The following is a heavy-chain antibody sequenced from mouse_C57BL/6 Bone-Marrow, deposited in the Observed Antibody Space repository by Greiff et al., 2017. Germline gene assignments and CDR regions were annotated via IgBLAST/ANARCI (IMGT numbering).Heavy chain of an antibody. CDR2: ISYDGSN. J-gene: IGHJ2*01. CDR3: ARGET. V-gene: IGHV3-6*01. CDR1: GYSITSGYY. Sequence: EVKLMESGPGLVKPSQSLSLTCSVTGYSITSGYYWNLIRQFPGNKLEWMGYISYDGSNNYNPSLKNRISITRDTSNNQFFLKLNSVTTEDTATYYCARGETWGQGTTLTVSS.